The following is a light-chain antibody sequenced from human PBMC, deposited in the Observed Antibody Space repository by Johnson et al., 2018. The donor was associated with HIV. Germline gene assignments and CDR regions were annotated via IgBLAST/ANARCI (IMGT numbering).Light chain of an antibody. J-gene: IGLJ1*01. CDR3: GTWDSSLSAHYV. V-gene: IGLV1-51*01. CDR2: DND. CDR1: SSNVGSNF. Sequence: QSVLTQPPSVSAAPGQKVTISCSGSSSNVGSNFVSWYRHFPETAPKVLIYDNDKRPSGIPDRFSASKSGTSATLGITGLQTGDEADYYCGTWDSSLSAHYVFGTGTKVTVL.